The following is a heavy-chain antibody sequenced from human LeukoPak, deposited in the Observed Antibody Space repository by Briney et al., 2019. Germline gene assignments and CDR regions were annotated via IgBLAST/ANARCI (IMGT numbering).Heavy chain of an antibody. Sequence: GGSLRLSCAASGFSFSGYVMSWVRQAPGKGLEWVSAVGASGDNTYYADSVKGRFTISRDNSKNTVYLQMNSLRAEDTAVYYCAKTTTGYSSGRYPGWPADSWGQGALVTVSS. CDR3: AKTTTGYSSGRYPGWPADS. CDR2: VGASGDNT. J-gene: IGHJ4*02. CDR1: GFSFSGYV. V-gene: IGHV3-23*01. D-gene: IGHD6-19*01.